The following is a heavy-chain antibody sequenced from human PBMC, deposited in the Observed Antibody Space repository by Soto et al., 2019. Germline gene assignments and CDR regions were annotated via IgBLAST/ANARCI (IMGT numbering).Heavy chain of an antibody. D-gene: IGHD6-6*01. CDR2: ISYDGSNK. V-gene: IGHV3-30*18. CDR1: GFTFSSYG. J-gene: IGHJ6*02. Sequence: QVQLVESGGGVVQPGRSLRLSCAASGFTFSSYGMHWVRQAPGKGLEWVAVISYDGSNKYYADSVKGRFTISRDNSKNTLYLQMNSLRAEDTAVYYCAKDDGSSLLYYYYYYGMDVWGQGTTVTVSS. CDR3: AKDDGSSLLYYYYYYGMDV.